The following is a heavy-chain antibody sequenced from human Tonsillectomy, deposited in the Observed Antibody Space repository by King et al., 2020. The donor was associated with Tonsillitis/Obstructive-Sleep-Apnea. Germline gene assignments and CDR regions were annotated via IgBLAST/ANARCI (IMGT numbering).Heavy chain of an antibody. Sequence: VQLVESGGGLVQPGGSLRLSCAASGFTFSSYWMSWVRQAPGKGLEGVANIKQDGSEKYFVDSVKGRFTISRDNAKNSLYLQMNSLRAEDTAVYYCARAIYDFWSGYFPRALDYWGQGTLVTVSS. D-gene: IGHD3-3*01. V-gene: IGHV3-7*04. CDR2: IKQDGSEK. CDR3: ARAIYDFWSGYFPRALDY. CDR1: GFTFSSYW. J-gene: IGHJ4*02.